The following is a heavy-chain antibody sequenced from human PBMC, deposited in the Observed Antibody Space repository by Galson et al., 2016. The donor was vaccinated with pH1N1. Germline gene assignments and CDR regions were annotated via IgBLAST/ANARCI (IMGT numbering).Heavy chain of an antibody. CDR3: ARQVDGDACMVGEDAYDI. CDR2: IYPGDADT. V-gene: IGHV5-51*01. D-gene: IGHD6-19*01. J-gene: IGHJ3*02. Sequence: QSGAEVKKPGKSLKISCKASGYSFITSWIGWVRQTPGKGLEWMGIIYPGDADTKYSPSFQGQVTVSADKSISTAYLQWRSLKASDTAMYYCARQVDGDACMVGEDAYDIWGQGTMVTVSS. CDR1: GYSFITSW.